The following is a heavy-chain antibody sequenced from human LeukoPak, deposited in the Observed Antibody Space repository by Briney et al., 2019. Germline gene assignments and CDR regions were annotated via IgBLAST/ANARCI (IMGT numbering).Heavy chain of an antibody. CDR1: GYTFTSYG. V-gene: IGHV1-18*01. J-gene: IGHJ4*02. CDR2: ISAYNGNT. Sequence: ASVKVSCKASGYTFTSYGISWVRQAPGQGLEWMGWISAYNGNTNYAQKLQGRVTMTTDTSTSTAYMELRSLRSDDTAVYYCARHRGIVATQVSPDYWGQGTLVTVSS. CDR3: ARHRGIVATQVSPDY. D-gene: IGHD5-12*01.